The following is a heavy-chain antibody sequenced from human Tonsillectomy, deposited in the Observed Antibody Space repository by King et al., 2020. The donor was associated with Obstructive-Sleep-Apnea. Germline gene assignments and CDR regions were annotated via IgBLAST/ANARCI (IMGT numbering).Heavy chain of an antibody. D-gene: IGHD5-12*01. J-gene: IGHJ4*02. CDR2: IWYDGGNK. CDR1: GFIFREYG. V-gene: IGHV3-30*02. Sequence: VQLVESGGGVVQPGGSLRLSCAASGFIFREYGMHWVRQAPGKGLVWVALIWYDGGNKYYADSVKGRFTISSDNSKNTLYLQRNSLRVEDTAVYYCAKVGYGSMTVCDNWGQGTLVTVSS. CDR3: AKVGYGSMTVCDN.